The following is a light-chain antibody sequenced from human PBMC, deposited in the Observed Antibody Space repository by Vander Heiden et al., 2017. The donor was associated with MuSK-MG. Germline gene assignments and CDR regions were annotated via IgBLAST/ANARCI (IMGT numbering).Light chain of an antibody. Sequence: SSDLTRDPTVSVSLGQTVTITCQGDSLRDNYASWYQQKPGQAPVLVNYAANERPSGIPDRFSASKSGNTASMIITGAQADDEADYYCNSRDTTGALVIFGGGTKVTVL. J-gene: IGLJ2*01. CDR1: SLRDNY. CDR2: AAN. V-gene: IGLV3-19*01. CDR3: NSRDTTGALVI.